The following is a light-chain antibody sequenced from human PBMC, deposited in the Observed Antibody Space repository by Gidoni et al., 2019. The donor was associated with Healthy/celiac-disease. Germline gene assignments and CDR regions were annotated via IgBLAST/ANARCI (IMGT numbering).Light chain of an antibody. Sequence: AIRMTQSTSSFSASTGDRVTITCRASQGISSYLAWYQQKPGKAPKLLIYAASTLQSGVPSRFSGSGSGTDFTLTISCLQSEDFATYSCQQYYSYPLTFGGGTKVEIK. J-gene: IGKJ4*01. CDR3: QQYYSYPLT. V-gene: IGKV1-8*01. CDR2: AAS. CDR1: QGISSY.